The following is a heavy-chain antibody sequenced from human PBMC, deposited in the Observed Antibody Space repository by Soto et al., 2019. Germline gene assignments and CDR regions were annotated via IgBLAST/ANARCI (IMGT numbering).Heavy chain of an antibody. CDR1: GGSISSYY. Sequence: PSETLSLTCTVSGGSISSYYWSWIRQPPGKGLEWIGYIYYSGSTNYNPSLKSRVTISVDTSKNQFSLKLSSVTAADTAVYYCARLSYGDQDYYYYYMDGWGKGTTVTVSS. J-gene: IGHJ6*03. D-gene: IGHD4-17*01. CDR3: ARLSYGDQDYYYYYMDG. CDR2: IYYSGST. V-gene: IGHV4-59*08.